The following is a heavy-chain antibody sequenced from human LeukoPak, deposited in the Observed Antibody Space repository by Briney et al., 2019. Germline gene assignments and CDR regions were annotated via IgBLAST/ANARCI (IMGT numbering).Heavy chain of an antibody. CDR2: IRYDGSNK. D-gene: IGHD1-26*01. CDR1: GFSFSIHG. V-gene: IGHV3-30*02. J-gene: IGHJ4*02. Sequence: GGSLRLSCAASGFSFSIHGMHWVRQAPGKGLEWVAFIRYDGSNKYYADSVKGRFTISRDNSKNTLYLQMNSLRAEDTAVYYCAKDDSQWELYYFDYWGQGTLVTVSS. CDR3: AKDDSQWELYYFDY.